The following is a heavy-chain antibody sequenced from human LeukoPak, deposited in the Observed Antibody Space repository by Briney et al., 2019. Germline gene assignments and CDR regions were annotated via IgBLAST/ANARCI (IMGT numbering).Heavy chain of an antibody. CDR1: GFNFSSFV. CDR2: IWYDGSNK. CDR3: ARGLINSGATNFDL. D-gene: IGHD4-23*01. J-gene: IGHJ4*02. Sequence: GRSLRLSCAASGFNFSSFVMHWVRQAPGKGLEWVAVIWYDGSNKYYADSVKGRFTISRDNSKNTLYLQMNSLRAEDTAVYYCARGLINSGATNFDLWGQGTLVTVSS. V-gene: IGHV3-33*01.